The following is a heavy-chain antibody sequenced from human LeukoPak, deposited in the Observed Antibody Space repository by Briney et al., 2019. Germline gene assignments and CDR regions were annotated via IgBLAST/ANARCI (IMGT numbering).Heavy chain of an antibody. D-gene: IGHD2-2*01. CDR2: IYPGDSDT. CDR1: GYSFTSYW. V-gene: IGHV5-51*01. Sequence: GESLKISCKGSGYSFTSYWIGWVRQMPGKGPEWMGIIYPGDSDTRYSPSFQGQVTISADKSISTAYLQWSSLKASDTAMYYCASRRYCSSTSCYRSAFDIWGQGTMVTVSS. J-gene: IGHJ3*02. CDR3: ASRRYCSSTSCYRSAFDI.